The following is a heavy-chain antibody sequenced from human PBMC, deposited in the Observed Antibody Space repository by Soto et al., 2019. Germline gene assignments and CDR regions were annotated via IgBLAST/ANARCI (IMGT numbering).Heavy chain of an antibody. CDR3: AKNRGSGSPYYYNMEV. J-gene: IGHJ6*02. Sequence: GGSLRLSCAASGLTFRTYAMSWVRQAPGKGLEWVSVISGSTGKTYYADSVKGRFTISRDNSKNTLSLQMNSLTGEDTAVYFCAKNRGSGSPYYYNMEVWGQGTMVTVSS. CDR2: ISGSTGKT. D-gene: IGHD3-10*01. V-gene: IGHV3-23*01. CDR1: GLTFRTYA.